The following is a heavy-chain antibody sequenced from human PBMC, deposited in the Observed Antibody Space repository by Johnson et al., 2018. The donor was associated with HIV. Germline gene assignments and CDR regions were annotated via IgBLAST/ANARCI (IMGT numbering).Heavy chain of an antibody. Sequence: VHLVESGGGLVQPGRSLRLSCAASGFTLSGYDVHWVRQATGKGLEWVSAIGTAGDTYYPGSVKGRFTISRENAKNSLYLQMNSLRAGDTAVYYCARDRSKEGAVDNWGQGTMVTLSS. J-gene: IGHJ3*02. V-gene: IGHV3-13*01. CDR2: IGTAGDT. CDR1: GFTLSGYD. CDR3: ARDRSKEGAVDN. D-gene: IGHD2/OR15-2a*01.